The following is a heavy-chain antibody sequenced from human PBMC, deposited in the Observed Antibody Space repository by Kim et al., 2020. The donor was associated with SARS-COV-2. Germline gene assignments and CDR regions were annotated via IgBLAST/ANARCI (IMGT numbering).Heavy chain of an antibody. Sequence: GGSLRLSCAASGFTFSSYWMSWVRQAPGKGLEWVANIKQDGSEKYYVDSVKGRFTISSDNAKNSLYLLMNSLIAAATAVYYCARDLCPGDYDGSYYYGM. CDR2: IKQDGSEK. J-gene: IGHJ6*01. CDR3: ARDLCPGDYDGSYYYGM. D-gene: IGHD4-17*01. CDR1: GFTFSSYW. V-gene: IGHV3-7*03.